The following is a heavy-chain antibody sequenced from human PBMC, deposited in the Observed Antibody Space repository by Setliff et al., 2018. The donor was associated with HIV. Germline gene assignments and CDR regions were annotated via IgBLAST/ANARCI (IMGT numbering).Heavy chain of an antibody. J-gene: IGHJ4*01. CDR3: VRSGYYWNTSPSF. Sequence: SETLSLTCTVSGDSVTSETYCWGWIRQPPEKGLEWIGSYCYSRITYYNSSLKSRATLSVDTPRNQRSLKLSSVTAADTAVYYCVRSGYYWNTSPSFWGHGTLVTVSS. CDR2: YCYSRIT. V-gene: IGHV4-39*01. D-gene: IGHD1-1*01. CDR1: GDSVTSETYC.